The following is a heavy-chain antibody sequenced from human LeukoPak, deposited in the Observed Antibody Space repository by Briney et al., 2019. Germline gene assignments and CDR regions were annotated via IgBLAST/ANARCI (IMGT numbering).Heavy chain of an antibody. Sequence: KPGGPLRLSCVASGFTFSNAWMSWVRQAPGKGLEWVGRIKSKTDGGTTDYAAPVKGRFAISRDDSKNTLYLQMNSLKTEDTAVYYCTTADCSSTSCYEGYFDYWGQGTLVTVSS. CDR3: TTADCSSTSCYEGYFDY. D-gene: IGHD2-2*01. CDR1: GFTFSNAW. V-gene: IGHV3-15*01. CDR2: IKSKTDGGTT. J-gene: IGHJ4*02.